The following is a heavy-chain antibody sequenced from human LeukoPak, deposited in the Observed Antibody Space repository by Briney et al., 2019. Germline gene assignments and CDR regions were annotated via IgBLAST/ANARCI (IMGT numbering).Heavy chain of an antibody. D-gene: IGHD2-2*01. CDR2: IGAYNGNT. J-gene: IGHJ4*02. Sequence: ASVEVSCKASGYTFTSYGISWVRQAPGQGREWMGWIGAYNGNTNYAQKLQGRVTMTTDTSTSTAYMELRSLRSDDTAVYYCARDVGCSSTSCYAIFDYWGQGTLVTVSS. V-gene: IGHV1-18*04. CDR1: GYTFTSYG. CDR3: ARDVGCSSTSCYAIFDY.